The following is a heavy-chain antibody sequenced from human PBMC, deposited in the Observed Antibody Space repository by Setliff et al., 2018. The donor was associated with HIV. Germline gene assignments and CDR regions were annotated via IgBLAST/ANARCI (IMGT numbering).Heavy chain of an antibody. V-gene: IGHV4-34*01. D-gene: IGHD6-19*01. CDR1: GGSFSGYY. J-gene: IGHJ4*02. CDR3: ARGVRDNSGWSSYYFDY. Sequence: KPSETLSLTCAVYGGSFSGYYWSWIRQPPGKGLEWIGEVTHSGRTNYNPSLESRVTTSVDTSKKQFSLRLTSVTAAGTAVYYCARGVRDNSGWSSYYFDYWGQGTLVTVSS. CDR2: VTHSGRT.